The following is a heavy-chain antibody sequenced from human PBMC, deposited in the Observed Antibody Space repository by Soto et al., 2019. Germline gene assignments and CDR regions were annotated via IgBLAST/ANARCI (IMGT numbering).Heavy chain of an antibody. CDR3: ARDFRPPYGVRYFDY. D-gene: IGHD4-17*01. V-gene: IGHV3-53*04. CDR1: GFTVSSNY. CDR2: IYSGGST. J-gene: IGHJ4*02. Sequence: EVQLVESGGGLVQPGGSLRLSCAASGFTVSSNYMSWVRQAPGKGLEWVSVIYSGGSTYYADSVKGRFTISRHNSENTLYLLMNSLRAEDTAVYYCARDFRPPYGVRYFDYWGQGTLVTVSS.